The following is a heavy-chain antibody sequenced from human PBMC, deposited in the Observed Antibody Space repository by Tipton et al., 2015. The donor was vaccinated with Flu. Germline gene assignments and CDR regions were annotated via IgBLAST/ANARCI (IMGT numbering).Heavy chain of an antibody. D-gene: IGHD3-10*01. CDR1: GFTFSSYA. Sequence: SLRLSCAASGFTFSSYAMSWVRQAPGKGLEWVSAISGSGGSTYYADSVKGRFTISRDNSKNTLYLQMNSLRAEDTAVYYCATFARITMVQRVPYFDYWGQGTLVTVSS. V-gene: IGHV3-23*01. CDR2: ISGSGGST. J-gene: IGHJ4*02. CDR3: ATFARITMVQRVPYFDY.